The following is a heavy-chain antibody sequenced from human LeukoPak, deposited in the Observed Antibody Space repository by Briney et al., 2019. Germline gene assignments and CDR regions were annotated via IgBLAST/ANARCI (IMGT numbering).Heavy chain of an antibody. CDR3: AKGGPVAADPRYFQH. CDR2: ISGSGGST. CDR1: GFTFSSYA. Sequence: PGGSLRLSCAASGFTFSSYAMSRVRQAPGKGLEWVSAISGSGGSTYYADSVEGRFPISRDNSKNTLYLQMNSLRAEDTAVYYCAKGGPVAADPRYFQHWGQGTLVTVSS. D-gene: IGHD6-19*01. V-gene: IGHV3-23*01. J-gene: IGHJ1*01.